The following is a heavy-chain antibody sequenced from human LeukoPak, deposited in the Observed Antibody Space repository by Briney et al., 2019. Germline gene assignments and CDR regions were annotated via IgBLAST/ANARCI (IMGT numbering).Heavy chain of an antibody. CDR3: ARDTGGEWAYDFWSGYGYYMDV. J-gene: IGHJ6*03. V-gene: IGHV1-18*01. CDR1: GYTFTSYG. CDR2: ISAYNGNT. D-gene: IGHD3-3*01. Sequence: ASVKVSCKASGYTFTSYGISWVRQAPGQGLEWMGRISAYNGNTNYAQKLQGRVTMTTDTSTSTAYMELRSLRSDDTAVYYCARDTGGEWAYDFWSGYGYYMDVWGKGTTVTVSS.